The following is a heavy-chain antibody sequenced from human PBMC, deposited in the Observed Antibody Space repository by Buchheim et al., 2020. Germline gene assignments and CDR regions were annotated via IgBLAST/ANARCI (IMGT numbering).Heavy chain of an antibody. CDR3: ARAPGTEGALCFDY. CDR2: ISSSSRYT. J-gene: IGHJ4*02. Sequence: QVQLVESGGGLVKPGGSLRLSCSASGINVKDFYMSWIRQAPGKGLEWLSYISSSSRYTNYADSVEGRFTISRDNARNSVYLQLNSLRIEDTAVYYCARAPGTEGALCFDYWGQGA. CDR1: GINVKDFY. D-gene: IGHD3/OR15-3a*01. V-gene: IGHV3-11*06.